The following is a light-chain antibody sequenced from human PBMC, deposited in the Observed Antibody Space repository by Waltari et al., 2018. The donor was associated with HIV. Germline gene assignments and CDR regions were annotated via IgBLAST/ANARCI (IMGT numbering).Light chain of an antibody. CDR2: KAS. V-gene: IGKV1-5*03. CDR3: QQYYLSPWT. CDR1: QSISNW. J-gene: IGKJ1*01. Sequence: DIQMTQSLSTLSASVGDRVTLTCRASQSISNWLAWYQQKPGNAPKLLIYKASTLEGGVPSRFRGSGSGTECTLTINSLQPDDFATYFCQQYYLSPWTFGQGARV.